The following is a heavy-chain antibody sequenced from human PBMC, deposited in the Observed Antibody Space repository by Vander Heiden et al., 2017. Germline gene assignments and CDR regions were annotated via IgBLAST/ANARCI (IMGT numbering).Heavy chain of an antibody. CDR1: GDSVSSSSGT. J-gene: IGHJ4*02. D-gene: IGHD6-13*01. Sequence: QLQLQQSGPGLVKPSQTLSLTCAISGDSVSSSSGTWNWIRQSASGGLEWLGRTYYRSKWGNDYAASVKSRITINPDTSKNHFSLQLNSVTPEDTAVYYCARGWARYFDSWGQGTLVTVSS. CDR2: TYYRSKWGN. CDR3: ARGWARYFDS. V-gene: IGHV6-1*01.